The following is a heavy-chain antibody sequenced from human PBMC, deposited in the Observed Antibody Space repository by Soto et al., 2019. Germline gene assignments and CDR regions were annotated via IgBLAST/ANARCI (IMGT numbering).Heavy chain of an antibody. Sequence: GESLKISCKGSGYSFTSYWISWVRQMPGKGLEWMGRIDPSDSYTNYSPSFQGHVTISADKSISTAYLQWSSLKASDTAMYYCARHVAYCGGDCSLYYYGMDVWGQGTTVTVSS. CDR1: GYSFTSYW. V-gene: IGHV5-10-1*01. CDR2: IDPSDSYT. D-gene: IGHD2-21*02. J-gene: IGHJ6*02. CDR3: ARHVAYCGGDCSLYYYGMDV.